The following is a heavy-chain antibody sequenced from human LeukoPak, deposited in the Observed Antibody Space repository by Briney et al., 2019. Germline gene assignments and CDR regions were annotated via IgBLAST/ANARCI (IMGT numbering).Heavy chain of an antibody. CDR1: GCTFTSYG. V-gene: IGHV1-18*01. CDR2: ISGYNGNT. D-gene: IGHD5-18*01. Sequence: ASVKVSCKASGCTFTSYGISWVRQAPGQGLEWMGWISGYNGNTKYAHKVQGRVTMTTDTSTGTAYMELRSLRSDDTAVYYCARAYSYGSDYYYGMDVWGQGTTVTVSS. J-gene: IGHJ6*02. CDR3: ARAYSYGSDYYYGMDV.